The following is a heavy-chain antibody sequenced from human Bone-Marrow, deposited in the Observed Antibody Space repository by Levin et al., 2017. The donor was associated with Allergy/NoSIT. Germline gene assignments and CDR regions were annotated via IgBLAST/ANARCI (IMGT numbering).Heavy chain of an antibody. V-gene: IGHV3-21*01. CDR3: AKKYCSTPSCSADWFFDL. J-gene: IGHJ2*01. CDR1: GFAFSSYT. D-gene: IGHD2-2*01. Sequence: AGGSLRLSCAASGFAFSSYTMNWVRQAPGKGLEWVSSISSNGNITYYAESVRGRFTISKDNAKNSVYLQMNTLRVEDTAVYYCAKKYCSTPSCSADWFFDLWGRGTLVTVSS. CDR2: ISSNGNIT.